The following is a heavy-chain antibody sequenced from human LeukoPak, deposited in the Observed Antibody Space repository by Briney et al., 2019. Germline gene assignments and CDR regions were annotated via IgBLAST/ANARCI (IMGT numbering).Heavy chain of an antibody. D-gene: IGHD2-8*01. CDR3: ARFPRRAGLLRAFDI. J-gene: IGHJ3*02. Sequence: SETLSLTCAVYGGSFSGYYWSWIRQPPGKGLEWIGEINHSGSTNYNSSLKSRVTISVDTSKNQFSLKLRSVTAADTAVYHCARFPRRAGLLRAFDIWGQGTMVTVSS. V-gene: IGHV4-34*01. CDR2: INHSGST. CDR1: GGSFSGYY.